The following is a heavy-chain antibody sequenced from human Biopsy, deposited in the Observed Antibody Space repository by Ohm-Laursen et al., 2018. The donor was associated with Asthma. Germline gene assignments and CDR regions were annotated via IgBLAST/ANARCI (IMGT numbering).Heavy chain of an antibody. CDR3: ARCGGDRLIRGFDS. V-gene: IGHV4-30-2*01. D-gene: IGHD2-21*02. CDR1: GGSVSSGNNS. CDR2: MYHSGRT. Sequence: SQTLSLTCAVSGGSVSSGNNSWTWIRQPPGKGLEWIGYMYHSGRTYYNPSLKSRVNISVDKSKNQFSLKVNSVTAADTAVYYCARCGGDRLIRGFDSWGPGTLVTVSS. J-gene: IGHJ4*02.